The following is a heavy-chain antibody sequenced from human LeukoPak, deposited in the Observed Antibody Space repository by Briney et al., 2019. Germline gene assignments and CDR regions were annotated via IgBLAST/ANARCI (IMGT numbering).Heavy chain of an antibody. D-gene: IGHD2-2*01. CDR2: IYSGGST. V-gene: IGHV3-53*01. Sequence: GGSLRLSCAASGFTVSSNYISWVRQAPGKGQEWVSVIYSGGSTYYADSVKGRFTISRDNSKNTLYLQMNSLRAEDTAVYYCASHCSSTSCYSAPYSFDYWGQGTLVTVSS. CDR3: ASHCSSTSCYSAPYSFDY. CDR1: GFTVSSNY. J-gene: IGHJ4*02.